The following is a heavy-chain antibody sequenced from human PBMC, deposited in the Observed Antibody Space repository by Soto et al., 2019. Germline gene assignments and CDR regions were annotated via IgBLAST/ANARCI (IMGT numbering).Heavy chain of an antibody. D-gene: IGHD4-17*01. V-gene: IGHV3-7*03. CDR1: GFTFTSYW. Sequence: EVQLVESGGGLVQPGGSLRLSCATSGFTFTSYWMSWVRQAPWKGPEWVANINQDGNAAYYVESLRGRFTVSRDNAKNSVYLQMISMRAEDTAVYYCARGDFGDYVIRGFGYWGQGALVTVSP. J-gene: IGHJ4*02. CDR2: INQDGNAA. CDR3: ARGDFGDYVIRGFGY.